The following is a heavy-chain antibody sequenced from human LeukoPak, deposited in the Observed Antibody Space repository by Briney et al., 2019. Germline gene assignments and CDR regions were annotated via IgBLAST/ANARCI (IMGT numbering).Heavy chain of an antibody. J-gene: IGHJ3*01. Sequence: GGALRLSCAASGFTVTEYAMTWMRQSPGKGLEWGSSMSDIGPNTYYADPVKGRFTISRDTSKNTLLLQMNSLRADDTALYFCARRLSLRFDAFAVWGPGTVVTVSS. CDR2: MSDIGPNT. D-gene: IGHD3-3*01. CDR1: GFTVTEYA. V-gene: IGHV3-23*01. CDR3: ARRLSLRFDAFAV.